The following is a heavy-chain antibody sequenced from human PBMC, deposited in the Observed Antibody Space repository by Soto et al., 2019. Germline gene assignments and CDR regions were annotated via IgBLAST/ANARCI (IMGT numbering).Heavy chain of an antibody. CDR2: IWYVGSNK. D-gene: IGHD6-13*01. V-gene: IGHV3-33*01. J-gene: IGHJ4*02. CDR1: GFSFSNYA. CDR3: TRDPYVGSRYDFDS. Sequence: VQLVESGGGVVQPGKSLRLSCAASGFSFSNYAMHWVRQAPGKGLEWVAVIWYVGSNKYYADSVKGRFTISEDNSQATVYLQMNCLRAEDSAVYYCTRDPYVGSRYDFDSWCQGTLVTVSS.